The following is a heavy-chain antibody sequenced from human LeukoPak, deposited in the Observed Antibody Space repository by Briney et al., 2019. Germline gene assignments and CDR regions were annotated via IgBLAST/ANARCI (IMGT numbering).Heavy chain of an antibody. CDR1: VFTFSSYD. J-gene: IGHJ2*01. CDR2: IGTAGDT. CDR3: ARVQGLDFRWYFDL. V-gene: IGHV3-13*01. Sequence: GGSLRLSCAASVFTFSSYDMHWVRQATGKGLEWVSDIGTAGDTYYPGSVKGRFTISRENAKNSLYLQMNSLRAGDTAVYYCARVQGLDFRWYFDLWGRGTLATVSS.